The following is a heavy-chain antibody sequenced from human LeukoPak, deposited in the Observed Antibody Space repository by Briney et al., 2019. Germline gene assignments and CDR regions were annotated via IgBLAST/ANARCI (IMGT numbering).Heavy chain of an antibody. Sequence: GRSLRLFCAASRFTLDDYALHWVRQAPGKGLDWVSGISWNSGSIGYADSVKGRFTISRDNAKNSLYLQMNSLRAEDTALYYCAKAAVVVVAASPFDYWGQGTLVTVSS. J-gene: IGHJ4*02. CDR2: ISWNSGSI. CDR1: RFTLDDYA. V-gene: IGHV3-9*01. CDR3: AKAAVVVVAASPFDY. D-gene: IGHD2-15*01.